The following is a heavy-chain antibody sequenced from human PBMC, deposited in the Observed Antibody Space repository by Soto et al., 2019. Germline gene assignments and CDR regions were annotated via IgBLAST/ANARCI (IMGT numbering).Heavy chain of an antibody. J-gene: IGHJ6*02. V-gene: IGHV1-2*04. CDR2: INPNSGGT. D-gene: IGHD6-13*01. Sequence: ASVKVSCKASGYTFTGYYMHWVRQAPGQGLEWMGWINPNSGGTNYAQKFQGWVTMTRDTSISTAYMELSRLRSDDTAVYYCARGYSSRDYYGMDVWGQGTTVTVSS. CDR1: GYTFTGYY. CDR3: ARGYSSRDYYGMDV.